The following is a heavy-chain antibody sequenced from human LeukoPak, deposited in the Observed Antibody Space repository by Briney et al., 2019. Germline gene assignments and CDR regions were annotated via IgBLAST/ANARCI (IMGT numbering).Heavy chain of an antibody. Sequence: VASVKVSCKVSGYTLTELSMHWVRQAPGKGLEWMGGFDPEDGETIYAQKFQGRVTMTEDTSTDTAYMELSSLRSEDTAVYYCARAVTPPYYYDSSYFDLWGRGTLVTVSS. V-gene: IGHV1-24*01. CDR3: ARAVTPPYYYDSSYFDL. D-gene: IGHD3-22*01. CDR2: FDPEDGET. J-gene: IGHJ2*01. CDR1: GYTLTELS.